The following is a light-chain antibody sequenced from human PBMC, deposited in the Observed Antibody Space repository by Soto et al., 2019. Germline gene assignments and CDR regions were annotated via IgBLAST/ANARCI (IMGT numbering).Light chain of an antibody. CDR1: QDISTW. CDR3: QQGDSFPLT. J-gene: IGKJ4*01. CDR2: AAS. V-gene: IGKV1-12*01. Sequence: DIKMTQSPSSVSASVGDRVTITCRASQDISTWVAWYQQKPGKAPKLLISAASTLQSGVPRRFSGSGSGTDFNLIISSLQPEDFVTYFCQQGDSFPLTFGGGTKVDI.